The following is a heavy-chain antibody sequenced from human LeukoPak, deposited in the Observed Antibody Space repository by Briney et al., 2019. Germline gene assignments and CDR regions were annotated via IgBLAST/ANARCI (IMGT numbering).Heavy chain of an antibody. D-gene: IGHD6-19*01. Sequence: SVKVSCKASGGTFSSYAISWVRQAPGQGLEWMGRITPIFGTANYAQKFQGRVTITTDESTSTAYMELSSLRSEDTAVYYCASGGIYSSGWEWGYYYYYMDVWGKGTTVTVSS. J-gene: IGHJ6*03. CDR1: GGTFSSYA. CDR3: ASGGIYSSGWEWGYYYYYMDV. CDR2: ITPIFGTA. V-gene: IGHV1-69*05.